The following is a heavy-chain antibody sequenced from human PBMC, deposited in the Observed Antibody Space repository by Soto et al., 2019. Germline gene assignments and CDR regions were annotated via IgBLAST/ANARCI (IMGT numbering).Heavy chain of an antibody. V-gene: IGHV3-11*06. CDR2: ISSSSSYT. CDR1: GFTFSDYY. CDR3: ARGPGYYYDSSGYYFD. J-gene: IGHJ4*02. Sequence: LRLSCAASGFTFSDYYMSWIRQAPGKGLEWVSYISSSSSYTNYADSVKGRFTISRDNAKNSLYLQMNSLRAEDTAVYYCARGPGYYYDSSGYYFDWGQGTLVTVSS. D-gene: IGHD3-22*01.